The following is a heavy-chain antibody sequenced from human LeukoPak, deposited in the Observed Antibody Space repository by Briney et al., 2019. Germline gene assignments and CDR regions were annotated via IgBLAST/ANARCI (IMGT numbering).Heavy chain of an antibody. Sequence: GRSLRLSCAASGFTLSSYGMHWVRQAPGKGLEWVAVISYDGSNKYYADSVKGRFTISRDNSKNTLYLQMNSLRAEDTAVYYCAKDRYGSGSYYVDYYGMDVWGQGTTVTVSS. CDR2: ISYDGSNK. D-gene: IGHD3-10*01. CDR1: GFTLSSYG. J-gene: IGHJ6*02. V-gene: IGHV3-30*18. CDR3: AKDRYGSGSYYVDYYGMDV.